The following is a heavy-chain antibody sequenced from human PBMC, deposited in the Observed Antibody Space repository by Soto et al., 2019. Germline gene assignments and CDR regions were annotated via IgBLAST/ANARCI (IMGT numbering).Heavy chain of an antibody. CDR2: IWHDGSNQ. J-gene: IGHJ4*02. Sequence: PGGSLILSCAASGFTFSSYGMQWVRRAPGKGLEWVAVIWHDGSNQYYEDSVRGRFTISRDNSKNTLYLQTSSLRHEDTAVYYCAKDGGPVYCNSPGCSAKHFDYWGQGTLVTVSS. CDR3: AKDGGPVYCNSPGCSAKHFDY. CDR1: GFTFSSYG. V-gene: IGHV3-30*02. D-gene: IGHD2-2*01.